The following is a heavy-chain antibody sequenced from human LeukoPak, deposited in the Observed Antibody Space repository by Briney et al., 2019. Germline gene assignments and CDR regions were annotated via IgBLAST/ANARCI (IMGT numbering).Heavy chain of an antibody. V-gene: IGHV3-30*03. Sequence: QSGGSLRLSWAASGFTFSSYGMNWVGQAQGKGLEGVAVISYDGSNKYYAASVKGRFTIPRDNSKNTLYLQMSSLRAEDTAVYYCARDSYWLGGTIGAFDIWGQGTMVTVSS. J-gene: IGHJ3*02. CDR1: GFTFSSYG. CDR2: ISYDGSNK. D-gene: IGHD3-10*01. CDR3: ARDSYWLGGTIGAFDI.